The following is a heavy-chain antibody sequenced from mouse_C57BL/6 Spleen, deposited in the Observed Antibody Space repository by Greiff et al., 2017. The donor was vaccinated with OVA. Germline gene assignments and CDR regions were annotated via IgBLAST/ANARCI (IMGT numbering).Heavy chain of an antibody. J-gene: IGHJ4*01. CDR3: VRDAGYGSSYEAMDY. V-gene: IGHV10-3*01. CDR2: IRSKSSNYAT. D-gene: IGHD1-1*01. Sequence: EVMLVESGGGLVQPKGSLKLSCAASGFTFNTYAMHWVRQAPGKGLEWVARIRSKSSNYATYYADSVKDRFTISRDDSQSMLYLQMNNLKTEDTAMYYCVRDAGYGSSYEAMDYWGQGTSVTVSS. CDR1: GFTFNTYA.